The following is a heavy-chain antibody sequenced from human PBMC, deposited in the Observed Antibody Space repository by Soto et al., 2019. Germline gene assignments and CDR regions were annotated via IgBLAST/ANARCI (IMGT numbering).Heavy chain of an antibody. Sequence: QVQLVESGGGVVQPGRSLRLSCAASGFTFSSYGMHWVRQAPGKGLEWVAVISYDGSNKYYADSVKGRFTISRDNSKNTLYLQMNSLRAEDTAVYYCAKEGGGFYYYYYGMDVW. CDR3: AKEGGGFYYYYYGMDV. D-gene: IGHD1-26*01. CDR1: GFTFSSYG. CDR2: ISYDGSNK. J-gene: IGHJ6*01. V-gene: IGHV3-30*18.